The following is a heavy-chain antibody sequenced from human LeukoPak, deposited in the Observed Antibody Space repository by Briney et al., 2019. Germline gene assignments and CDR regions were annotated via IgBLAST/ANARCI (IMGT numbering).Heavy chain of an antibody. J-gene: IGHJ4*02. CDR2: IYHSGST. CDR1: GGSISSGGYS. V-gene: IGHV4-30-2*01. D-gene: IGHD6-25*01. CDR3: ARNKYSSGWFDY. Sequence: SETLSLTCAVSGGSISSGGYSWSWIRQPPGKGLEWIGYIYHSGSTYYNPSLKSRVTISVDRSKNQFSLKLSSVTAADTAVYYCARNKYSSGWFDYWGQGTLVTVSS.